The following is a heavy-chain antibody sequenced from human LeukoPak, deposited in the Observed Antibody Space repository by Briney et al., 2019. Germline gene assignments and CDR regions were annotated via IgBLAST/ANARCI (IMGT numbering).Heavy chain of an antibody. J-gene: IGHJ6*03. CDR3: ARGLTGYSHSTPYYYYYMDV. CDR2: IYPGDSDT. D-gene: IGHD3-9*01. CDR1: GYSFTSYW. Sequence: GESLKISCKGSGYSFTSYWIGWVRQMPGKGLEWMGIIYPGDSDTRYSPSFQGRVTISADKSISTAYLQWSSLKASDTAMYYCARGLTGYSHSTPYYYYYMDVWGKGTTVTVSS. V-gene: IGHV5-51*01.